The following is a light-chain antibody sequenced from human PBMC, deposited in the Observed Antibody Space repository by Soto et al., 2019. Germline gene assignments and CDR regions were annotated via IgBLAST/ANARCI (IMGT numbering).Light chain of an antibody. CDR3: SSYTISSTVV. V-gene: IGLV2-14*01. J-gene: IGLJ2*01. CDR2: DVS. CDR1: SIDVGGYNY. Sequence: QSALTQPASVSGSPGQSITISCTGTSIDVGGYNYVSWYQQHPGKAPKLMIYDVSNRPSGVSNRFSGSKSGNTASLTISGLQAEDEADYYCSSYTISSTVVFGGGTQLTVL.